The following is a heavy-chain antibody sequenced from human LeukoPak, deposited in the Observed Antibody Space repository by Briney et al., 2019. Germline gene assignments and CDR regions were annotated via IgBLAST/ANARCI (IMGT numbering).Heavy chain of an antibody. CDR2: INHSGST. J-gene: IGHJ4*02. CDR3: ARGLLSDY. Sequence: SETLSLTCAVYGGSFSGYYWSWIRQPPGKGLEWIGEINHSGSTNYNSSLKSRVTISVDTSKNQFSLKLSSVTAADTAVYYCARGLLSDYWGQGTLVTVSS. CDR1: GGSFSGYY. V-gene: IGHV4-34*01.